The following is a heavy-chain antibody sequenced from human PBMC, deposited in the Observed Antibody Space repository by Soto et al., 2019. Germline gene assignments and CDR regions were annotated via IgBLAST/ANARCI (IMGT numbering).Heavy chain of an antibody. J-gene: IGHJ5*02. CDR3: ARAQSTSAFGP. CDR1: GFTFSSYS. V-gene: IGHV3-21*01. CDR2: ISSSSSYI. Sequence: PGGSLRLSCAASGFTFSSYSMNWVRQAQGKGLEWVSSISSSSSYIYYADSVKGRFTISRDNAKNSLYLQMNSLRAEDTAVYYCARAQSTSAFGPGGEGTLVTLAS. D-gene: IGHD2-2*01.